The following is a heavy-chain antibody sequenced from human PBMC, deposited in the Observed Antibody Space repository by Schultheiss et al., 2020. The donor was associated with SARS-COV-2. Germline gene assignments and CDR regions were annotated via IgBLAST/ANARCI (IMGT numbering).Heavy chain of an antibody. CDR2: IYYSGST. Sequence: SETLSLTCTVSGGSISSYYWSWIRQPPGKGLEWIGSIYYSGSTYYNPSLKSRVTISVDTSKNQFSLKLSSVTAADTAVYYCATLYCGGDCPNWYFDLWGRGTLVTVSS. CDR3: ATLYCGGDCPNWYFDL. J-gene: IGHJ2*01. CDR1: GGSISSYY. D-gene: IGHD2-21*01. V-gene: IGHV4-59*05.